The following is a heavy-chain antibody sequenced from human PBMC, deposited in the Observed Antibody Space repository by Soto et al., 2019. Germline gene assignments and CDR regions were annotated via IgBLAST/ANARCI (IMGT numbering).Heavy chain of an antibody. CDR2: IYYSGST. V-gene: IGHV4-30-4*01. J-gene: IGHJ4*02. D-gene: IGHD3-3*01. CDR1: GGSISSGDYY. Sequence: SETLSLTCTVSGGSISSGDYYWGWIRQPPGKGLEWIGYIYYSGSTYYNPSLKSRVTISVDTSKNQFSLKLSSVTAADTAVYYCARGGYDFWSGYYTKGEDYWGQGTLVTVSS. CDR3: ARGGYDFWSGYYTKGEDY.